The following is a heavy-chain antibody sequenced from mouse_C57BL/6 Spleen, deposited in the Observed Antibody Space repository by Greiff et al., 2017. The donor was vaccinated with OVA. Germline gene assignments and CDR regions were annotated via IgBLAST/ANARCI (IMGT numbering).Heavy chain of an antibody. J-gene: IGHJ4*01. CDR1: GFSLSTFGMG. D-gene: IGHD2-2*01. CDR2: IWWDDDK. V-gene: IGHV8-8*01. Sequence: QVTLKVSGPGILQPSQTLSLTCSFSGFSLSTFGMGVGWIRQPSGKGLVWLAHIWWDDDKYYNPAQESRTTISKDTSKNQVFLKLANVDTADTATYYCSRGGYDGRYAMDYWGQGTSVTVSS. CDR3: SRGGYDGRYAMDY.